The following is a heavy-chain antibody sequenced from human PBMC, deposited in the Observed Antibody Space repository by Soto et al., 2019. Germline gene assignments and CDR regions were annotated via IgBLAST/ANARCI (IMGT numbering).Heavy chain of an antibody. CDR3: AKVYYYDSSGPVPNDAFDI. V-gene: IGHV3-23*01. CDR2: ISGSGGST. CDR1: GFTFSSYS. D-gene: IGHD3-22*01. J-gene: IGHJ3*02. Sequence: LRLSCAASGFTFSSYSMSWVRQAPGKGLEWVSAISGSGGSTYYADSVKGRFTISRDNSKNTLYLQMNSLRAEDTAVYYCAKVYYYDSSGPVPNDAFDIWGQGTMVTVSS.